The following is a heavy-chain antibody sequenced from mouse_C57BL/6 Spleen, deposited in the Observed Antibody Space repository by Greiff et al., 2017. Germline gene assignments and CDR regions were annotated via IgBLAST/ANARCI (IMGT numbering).Heavy chain of an antibody. D-gene: IGHD1-2*01. J-gene: IGHJ4*01. CDR2: ISSGGDYI. CDR3: TRETTASSGAMDY. CDR1: GYTFSSYA. V-gene: IGHV5-9-1*02. Sequence: EVKLVESGEGLVKPGGSLKLSCAASGYTFSSYAMSWVRQTPEKRLEWVAYISSGGDYIYYADTVKGRFTISRDNARNTLYLQMSSLKSEDTAMYYYTRETTASSGAMDYWGQGTSVTVSS.